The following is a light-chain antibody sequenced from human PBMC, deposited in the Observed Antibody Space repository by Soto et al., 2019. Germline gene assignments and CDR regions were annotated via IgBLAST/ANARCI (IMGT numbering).Light chain of an antibody. CDR2: AAS. CDR1: QSISSY. V-gene: IGKV1-39*01. Sequence: IQITQSPSSLSSSVVDRVTITCRASQSISSYLTWYQQKPGKVPKLLIYAASSLQCGVPSRFSGSGSGTDFTLTISSLQPEDFATYYCQQSYSTPWTFGQGTKVDIK. J-gene: IGKJ1*01. CDR3: QQSYSTPWT.